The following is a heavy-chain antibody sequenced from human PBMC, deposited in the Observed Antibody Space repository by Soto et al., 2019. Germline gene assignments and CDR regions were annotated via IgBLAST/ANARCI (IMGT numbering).Heavy chain of an antibody. J-gene: IGHJ4*02. Sequence: ASETLSLTCTVSGGSISSSSYYWGWVRQPPGKGLEWIGSIYYSGSTYYNPSLKSRVTISVDTSKNQFSLKLSSVTAADTAVYYCASTGNYYDSSGFDYWGQGTLVTVS. CDR1: GGSISSSSYY. CDR2: IYYSGST. CDR3: ASTGNYYDSSGFDY. V-gene: IGHV4-39*01. D-gene: IGHD3-22*01.